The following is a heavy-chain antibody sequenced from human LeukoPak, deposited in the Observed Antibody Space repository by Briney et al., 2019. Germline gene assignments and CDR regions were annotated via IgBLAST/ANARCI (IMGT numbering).Heavy chain of an antibody. J-gene: IGHJ4*02. CDR2: INHSGST. Sequence: PSETLSLTCAVYGGSFSGYYWSWIRQPPGKGLEWIGEINHSGSTNHNPSLKSRVTISVDTSKNQFSLKLSSVTAADTAVYYCARGRVVVAGTLPFDYWGQGTLVTVSS. D-gene: IGHD6-19*01. V-gene: IGHV4-34*01. CDR1: GGSFSGYY. CDR3: ARGRVVVAGTLPFDY.